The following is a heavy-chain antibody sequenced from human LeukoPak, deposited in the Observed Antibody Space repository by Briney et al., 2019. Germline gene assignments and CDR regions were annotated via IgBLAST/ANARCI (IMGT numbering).Heavy chain of an antibody. CDR2: IYYSGST. J-gene: IGHJ4*02. CDR3: ARHGRGFDY. D-gene: IGHD1-1*01. Sequence: PSETLSLTCIVSGGSISNYYWSWIRQPPGKGLEWIGYIYYSGSTNYNPSLKSRVSISADTSKNQFSLKLSSVTAADTAIFYCARHGRGFDYWGQGTLVTVSS. V-gene: IGHV4-59*08. CDR1: GGSISNYY.